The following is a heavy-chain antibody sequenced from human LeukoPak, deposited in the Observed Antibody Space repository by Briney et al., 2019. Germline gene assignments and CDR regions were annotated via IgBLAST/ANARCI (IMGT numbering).Heavy chain of an antibody. CDR2: ISGSGGST. CDR3: AKDSTGGYDPYYFDY. J-gene: IGHJ4*02. D-gene: IGHD5-12*01. CDR1: GFTFSSYA. V-gene: IGHV3-23*01. Sequence: GGSLRLSCAASGFTFSSYAMSWARQAPGKGLEWVSAISGSGGSTYYADSVKGRSTISRDNSKNTLYLQMNSLRAEDTAVYYCAKDSTGGYDPYYFDYWGQGTLVTVSS.